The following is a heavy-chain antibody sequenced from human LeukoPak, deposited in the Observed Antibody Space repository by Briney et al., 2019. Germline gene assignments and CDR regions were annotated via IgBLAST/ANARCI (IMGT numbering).Heavy chain of an antibody. CDR3: TTSERWPQLGAFDI. V-gene: IGHV4-59*01. CDR1: GGSISSSY. Sequence: PSETLSLTCTVSGGSISSSYGSWLRQPPGKGGEGLAYMYYSGSTNYTTSLKSRVTISVDTSKNQFSLKLSSVTAADTAVYYCTTSERWPQLGAFDIWGQGTMVTVSS. D-gene: IGHD5-24*01. CDR2: MYYSGST. J-gene: IGHJ3*02.